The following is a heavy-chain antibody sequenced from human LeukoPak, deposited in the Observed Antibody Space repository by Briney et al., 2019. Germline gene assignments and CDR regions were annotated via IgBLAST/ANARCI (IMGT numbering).Heavy chain of an antibody. J-gene: IGHJ3*02. Sequence: GGSLRLSCAASGFTFSDYAMNWVRQAPGKGLEWVSYISSSSASSPTIYYVDSVKGRFTISRDNAKDSLYLQMHRLRVEDTAVYYCARDSASVGHNDAFDIWGQGTMVTVSS. CDR2: ISSSSASSPTI. V-gene: IGHV3-48*04. CDR3: ARDSASVGHNDAFDI. CDR1: GFTFSDYA. D-gene: IGHD2-15*01.